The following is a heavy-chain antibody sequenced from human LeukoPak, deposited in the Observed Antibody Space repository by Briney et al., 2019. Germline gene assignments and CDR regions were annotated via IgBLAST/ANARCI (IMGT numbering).Heavy chain of an antibody. J-gene: IGHJ4*02. CDR1: GGSISSSSYY. CDR2: INHSGST. CDR3: AGVGSGTEGY. D-gene: IGHD3-10*01. V-gene: IGHV4-39*07. Sequence: PSETLSLTCTVSGGSISSSSYYWSWIRQPPGKGLEWIGEINHSGSTNYNPSLKSRVTISVDTSKNQFSLKLSAVTAADTAVYYCAGVGSGTEGYWGQGTLVTVSS.